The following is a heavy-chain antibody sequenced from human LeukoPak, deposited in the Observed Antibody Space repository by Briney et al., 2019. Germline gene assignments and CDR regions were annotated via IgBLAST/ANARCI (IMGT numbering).Heavy chain of an antibody. V-gene: IGHV1-8*01. J-gene: IGHJ4*02. CDR1: GYTFTSYD. D-gene: IGHD6-13*01. CDR3: ARRSRIAAAAPDY. Sequence: ASVKVSCKASGYTFTSYDINWVRQATGQGLEWMGWMNPNSGNTGYAQKFQGRVTMTRNTSISTAYMELSSLRSEDTAVYYCARRSRIAAAAPDYWGQGTLVTVSS. CDR2: MNPNSGNT.